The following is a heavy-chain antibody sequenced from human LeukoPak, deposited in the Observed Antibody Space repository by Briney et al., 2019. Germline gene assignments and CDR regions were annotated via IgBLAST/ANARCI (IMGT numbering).Heavy chain of an antibody. D-gene: IGHD5-12*01. CDR3: ARHRAATIERSHFDY. V-gene: IGHV4-39*01. J-gene: IGHJ4*02. CDR1: GGSISSSTFY. Sequence: PSETLSLTCTVSGGSISSSTFYWGWIRQPPGKGLEWIGSLYYSGSTYYNPSLKSRVTISVDTSKNQFSLKLSSVTAADTAVYYCARHRAATIERSHFDYWGQGTLVTVSS. CDR2: LYYSGST.